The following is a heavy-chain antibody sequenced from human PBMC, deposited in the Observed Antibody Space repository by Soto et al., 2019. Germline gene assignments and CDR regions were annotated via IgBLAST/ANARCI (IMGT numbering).Heavy chain of an antibody. J-gene: IGHJ4*02. CDR2: ISSSSNFI. Sequence: EVQLVESGGGLVKPGGSLRLSCAASGFTFSSYGMNWVRQAPGKGLEWVSSISSSSNFIYYADSVKGRFTISRDNAKNSLDLQMNSLRAEDTAVYYCAREGYRSGWNGDYWGQGTLVTVSS. V-gene: IGHV3-21*01. D-gene: IGHD6-19*01. CDR3: AREGYRSGWNGDY. CDR1: GFTFSSYG.